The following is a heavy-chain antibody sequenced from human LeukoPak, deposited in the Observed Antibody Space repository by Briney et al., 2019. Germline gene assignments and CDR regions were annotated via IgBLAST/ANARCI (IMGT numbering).Heavy chain of an antibody. CDR2: ISSSSSYI. CDR1: GFTFSSYS. CDR3: ARNLGYCSSTSCPWDY. V-gene: IGHV3-21*01. J-gene: IGHJ4*02. Sequence: GGSLRLSCAASGFTFSSYSMNWVRQAPGKGLEWVSSISSSSSYIYYAGSVKGRFTISRDNAKNSLYLQMNSLRAEDTAVYYCARNLGYCSSTSCPWDYWGQGTLVTVSS. D-gene: IGHD2-2*01.